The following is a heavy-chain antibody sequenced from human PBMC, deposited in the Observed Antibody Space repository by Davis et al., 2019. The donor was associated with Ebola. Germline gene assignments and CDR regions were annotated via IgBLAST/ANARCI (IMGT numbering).Heavy chain of an antibody. CDR3: TRGGGPIAAAGTDY. J-gene: IGHJ4*02. V-gene: IGHV3-74*01. D-gene: IGHD6-13*01. CDR2: INSDGSST. CDR1: GFTFSTYW. Sequence: PGGSLRLSCAASGFTFSTYWMHWVRQAPGKGLVWVSRINSDGSSTSYADSVKGRFTISRDNAKNTVYLQMNSLRAEDTAVYYCTRGGGPIAAAGTDYWGQGTLVTVSS.